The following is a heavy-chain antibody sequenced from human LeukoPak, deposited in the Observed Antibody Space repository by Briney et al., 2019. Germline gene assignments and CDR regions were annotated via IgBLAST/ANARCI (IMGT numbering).Heavy chain of an antibody. V-gene: IGHV6-1*01. Sequence: SQTLSLTCAISGDSVSSNSAAWNWIRQSPSRGLEWLGRTYYRSKLYNDYAVSVKSRITINPDTSKNQFSLQLNSVTPEDTAVXXXXXXXEQWLTNNWFDPWGQGTLVTVSS. CDR3: XXXXEQWLTNNWFDP. CDR2: TYYRSKLYN. D-gene: IGHD6-19*01. J-gene: IGHJ5*02. CDR1: GDSVSSNSAA.